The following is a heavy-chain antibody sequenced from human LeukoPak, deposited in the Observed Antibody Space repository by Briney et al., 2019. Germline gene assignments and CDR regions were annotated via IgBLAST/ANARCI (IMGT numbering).Heavy chain of an antibody. CDR1: GFTFSSYW. V-gene: IGHV3-7*01. J-gene: IGHJ6*03. CDR2: IKQDGSEK. Sequence: PGGSLRLSCAASGFTFSSYWMSWVRQAPGKGLEWVANIKQDGSEKYYVDSVKGRFTISRDNAKNSLYLQMNSLRAEDTAVYYCARVRGYDFWSGYPYYYYYMDVWGKGTTVTVSS. D-gene: IGHD3-3*01. CDR3: ARVRGYDFWSGYPYYYYYMDV.